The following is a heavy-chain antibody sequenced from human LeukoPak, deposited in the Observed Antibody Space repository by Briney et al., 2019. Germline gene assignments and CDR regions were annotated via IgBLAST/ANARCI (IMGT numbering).Heavy chain of an antibody. CDR2: ISSSSSYI. J-gene: IGHJ4*02. V-gene: IGHV3-21*01. D-gene: IGHD3-3*01. CDR3: ARVLSIHSIQYYDFWSGYFPGYFDY. Sequence: GGSLRLSCAASGFTFSSYSMNWVRQAPGKGLEWVSSISSSSSYIYYADSVKVRFTISRDNAKNSLYLQMNSLRAEDTAVYYCARVLSIHSIQYYDFWSGYFPGYFDYWGQGTLVTVSS. CDR1: GFTFSSYS.